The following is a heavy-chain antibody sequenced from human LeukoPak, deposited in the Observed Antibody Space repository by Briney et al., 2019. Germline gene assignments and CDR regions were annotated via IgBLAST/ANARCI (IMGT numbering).Heavy chain of an antibody. CDR2: ISSSSSYI. J-gene: IGHJ3*02. Sequence: PGGSLRLSCAASGFTFSSYSMNGVRQAPGKGLEWVSSISSSSSYIYYADSVKGRFTISRDNAKNSLYLQMNSLRAEDTAVYYCARDLSSGSYSYDAFDIWGQGTMVTVSS. CDR1: GFTFSSYS. CDR3: ARDLSSGSYSYDAFDI. D-gene: IGHD1-26*01. V-gene: IGHV3-21*01.